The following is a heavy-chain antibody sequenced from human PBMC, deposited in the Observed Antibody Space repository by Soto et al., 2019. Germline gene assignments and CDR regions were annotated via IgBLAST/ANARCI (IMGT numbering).Heavy chain of an antibody. CDR3: ATSIIAVAGTRFDP. CDR2: FDPEDGET. Sequence: GASVKVSCKVSGYTLTELSMHWVRQAPGKGLEWMGGFDPEDGETIYAQKFQGRVTMTEDTSTDAAYMELSSLRSEDTAVYYCATSIIAVAGTRFDPWGQGTLVPVSS. D-gene: IGHD6-19*01. V-gene: IGHV1-24*01. CDR1: GYTLTELS. J-gene: IGHJ5*02.